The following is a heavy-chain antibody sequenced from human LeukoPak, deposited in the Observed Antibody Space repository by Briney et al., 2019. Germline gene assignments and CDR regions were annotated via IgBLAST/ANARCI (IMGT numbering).Heavy chain of an antibody. V-gene: IGHV4-34*01. J-gene: IGHJ4*02. CDR2: INDSGSV. CDR1: SGSFSGYY. D-gene: IGHD2-15*01. CDR3: ARRLVDSGASQVSDD. Sequence: PSETLSLTCAVYSGSFSGYYWSWIRQPPGTGLEWIGEINDSGSVNCNPSLKNRVTLSVDTSKNQFSLRLSSVAAADTAVYYCARRLVDSGASQVSDDWGQGTLVTVSS.